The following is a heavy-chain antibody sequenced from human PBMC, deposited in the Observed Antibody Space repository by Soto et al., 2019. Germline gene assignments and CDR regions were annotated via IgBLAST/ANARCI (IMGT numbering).Heavy chain of an antibody. V-gene: IGHV3-23*01. Sequence: LRLSCAASGFTFSSYAMSWVRQAPGKGLEWVSAISGSGGSTYYADSVKGRFTISRDNSKNTLYLQMNSLRAEDTAVYYCARVRGVGYYYGMDVWGQGTTVTVSS. J-gene: IGHJ6*02. CDR1: GFTFSSYA. D-gene: IGHD3-10*01. CDR2: ISGSGGST. CDR3: ARVRGVGYYYGMDV.